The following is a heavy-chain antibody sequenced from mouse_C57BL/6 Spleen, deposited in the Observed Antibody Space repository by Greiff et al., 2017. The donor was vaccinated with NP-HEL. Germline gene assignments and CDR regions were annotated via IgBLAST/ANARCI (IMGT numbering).Heavy chain of an antibody. CDR1: GYSITSGYY. D-gene: IGHD1-1*01. J-gene: IGHJ1*03. Sequence: EVKLQESGPGLVKPSQSLSLTCSVTGYSITSGYYWNWIRQFPGNKLEWMGYISYDGSNNYNPSLKNRISITRDTSKNQFFLKLNSVTTEDTATYYCAREGNYYGSSPYFDVWGTGTTVTVSS. CDR2: ISYDGSN. CDR3: AREGNYYGSSPYFDV. V-gene: IGHV3-6*01.